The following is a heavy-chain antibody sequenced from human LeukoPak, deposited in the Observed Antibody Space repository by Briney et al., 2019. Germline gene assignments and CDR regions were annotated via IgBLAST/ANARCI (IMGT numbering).Heavy chain of an antibody. CDR3: ARSGYSYGSPLLLDY. J-gene: IGHJ4*02. V-gene: IGHV3-53*01. D-gene: IGHD5-18*01. CDR1: GFTVSSNY. Sequence: PGGSLRLSCAASGFTVSSNYMSWVRQAPGKGLEWASVIYSGGSTYYADSVKGRFTISRDNSKNTLYLQMNSLRAEDTAVYYCARSGYSYGSPLLLDYWGQGTLVTVSS. CDR2: IYSGGST.